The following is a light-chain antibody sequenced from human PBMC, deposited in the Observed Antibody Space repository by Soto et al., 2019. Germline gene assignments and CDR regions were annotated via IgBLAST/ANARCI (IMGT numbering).Light chain of an antibody. J-gene: IGKJ1*01. V-gene: IGKV3-11*01. CDR3: QQYGSSPEWT. Sequence: EIVLTQSPATLSLSPGERATLSCRASQSVSSYLAWYQQKPGQAPRLLIYDASNRATGIPARFSGSGSGTDFTLTISSLEPEDFAVYYCQQYGSSPEWTFGQGTKVDI. CDR2: DAS. CDR1: QSVSSY.